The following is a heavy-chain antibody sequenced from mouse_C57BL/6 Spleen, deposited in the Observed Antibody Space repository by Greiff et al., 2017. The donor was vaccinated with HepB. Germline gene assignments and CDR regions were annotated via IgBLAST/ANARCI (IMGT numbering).Heavy chain of an antibody. CDR2: IYPSDSET. D-gene: IGHD2-3*01. J-gene: IGHJ1*03. Sequence: QVQLKQPGAELVRPGSSVKLSCKASGYTFTSYWMDWVKQRPGQGLEWIGNIYPSDSETHYNQKFKDKATLTVDKSSSTAYMQLSSLTSEDSAVYYCAREEFYDGYLWYFDVWGTGTTVTVSS. CDR3: AREEFYDGYLWYFDV. V-gene: IGHV1-61*01. CDR1: GYTFTSYW.